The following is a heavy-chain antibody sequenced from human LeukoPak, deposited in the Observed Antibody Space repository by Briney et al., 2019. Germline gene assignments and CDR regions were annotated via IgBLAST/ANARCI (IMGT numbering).Heavy chain of an antibody. V-gene: IGHV4-4*07. CDR2: IYTSGST. CDR3: ARMFDSGYSGSLVRSH. CDR1: GGSISSYY. Sequence: SETLSLTCTVSGGSISSYYWSWIRQPAGKGLEWIGRIYTSGSTYYNPSLKSRVTMSVDTSKDQFSLKLSTVTAADTAVYYYARMFDSGYSGSLVRSHWGQGTLVTVSS. J-gene: IGHJ4*02. D-gene: IGHD1-26*01.